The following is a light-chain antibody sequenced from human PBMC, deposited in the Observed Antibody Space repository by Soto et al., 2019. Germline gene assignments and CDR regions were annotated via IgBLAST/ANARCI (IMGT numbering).Light chain of an antibody. Sequence: EIVLTQSPATLSLSPGERDTLSCRASQSVSRSLAWYQQQPGQAPRLLIYSASSRATGIPDRFSGSGSGTDFTLTISRLQPEDFATYYCQQFDSSPRTFGQGTRLEIK. CDR1: QSVSRS. J-gene: IGKJ5*01. V-gene: IGKV3-20*01. CDR2: SAS. CDR3: QQFDSSPRT.